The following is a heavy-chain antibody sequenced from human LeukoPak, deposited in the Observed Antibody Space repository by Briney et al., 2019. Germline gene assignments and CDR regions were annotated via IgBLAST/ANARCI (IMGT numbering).Heavy chain of an antibody. CDR3: ARFLARVGFDP. Sequence: SETLSLTCTVSGGSISSRDYDWVWIRQSPGKGLEWLATISYDGTTYYNPPLTSRLAISLDSSKKHFSLKLSSVTAADTALYYCARFLARVGFDPWGQGTLVTVSS. V-gene: IGHV4-39*02. D-gene: IGHD2-2*01. CDR1: GGSISSRDYD. CDR2: ISYDGTT. J-gene: IGHJ5*02.